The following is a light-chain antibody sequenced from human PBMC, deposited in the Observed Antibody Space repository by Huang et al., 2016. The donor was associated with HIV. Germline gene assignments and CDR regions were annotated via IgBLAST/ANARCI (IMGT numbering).Light chain of an antibody. J-gene: IGKJ3*01. CDR1: QDISNY. Sequence: DIQMTQSPSSLSASVGDRVTITCQASQDISNYLNWYQQKPGKAPKLLIDDASNLETGGSSRFSGSGSGTDFTFTISSLQPEDIATYYCQQYDNLPRFTFGPGTKVDIK. CDR3: QQYDNLPRFT. CDR2: DAS. V-gene: IGKV1-33*01.